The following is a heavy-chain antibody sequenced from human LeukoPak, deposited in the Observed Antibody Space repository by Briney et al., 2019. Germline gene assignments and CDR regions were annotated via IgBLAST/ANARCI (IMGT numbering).Heavy chain of an antibody. Sequence: PSETLSLTCTVSGGSISSYYWSWIRQSPGKGLEWIGYISYSGSTNYNPSLKSRVTISVDTSKNQFSLRLRSVAAADTAVYYCARTVGATSTSFDYWGQGTLVTVPS. CDR3: ARTVGATSTSFDY. CDR2: ISYSGST. CDR1: GGSISSYY. V-gene: IGHV4-59*08. D-gene: IGHD1-26*01. J-gene: IGHJ4*02.